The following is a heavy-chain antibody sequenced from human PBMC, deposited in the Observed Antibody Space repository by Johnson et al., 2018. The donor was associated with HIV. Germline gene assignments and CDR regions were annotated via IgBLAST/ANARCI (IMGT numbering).Heavy chain of an antibody. V-gene: IGHV3-48*03. D-gene: IGHD6-13*01. CDR1: GFTFDDYG. CDR3: ARSEYSSSWSNAFDI. Sequence: MQLVESGGGVVRPGGSLRLSCAASGFTFDDYGLSWVRQTPGKGLEWVSYISSSGSTIYYADSVKGRFTISRDNAKNSLYLQMNSLRAEDTAVYYCARSEYSSSWSNAFDIWGQGTMVTVSS. CDR2: ISSSGSTI. J-gene: IGHJ3*02.